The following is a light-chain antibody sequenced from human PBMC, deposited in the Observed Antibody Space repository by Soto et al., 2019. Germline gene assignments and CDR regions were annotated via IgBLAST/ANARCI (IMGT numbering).Light chain of an antibody. CDR1: EDISSY. V-gene: IGKV1-9*01. CDR2: AAS. Sequence: IQLTQSPSSLSTSVGDRVTSTCRASEDISSYLVWYQQKPGAAPQLLIYAASALHSGVPSRFSGSGSGTDFTLTISSLHPEDFAVYFCQQTYRATPWTVGPVTKVEIK. J-gene: IGKJ1*01. CDR3: QQTYRATPWT.